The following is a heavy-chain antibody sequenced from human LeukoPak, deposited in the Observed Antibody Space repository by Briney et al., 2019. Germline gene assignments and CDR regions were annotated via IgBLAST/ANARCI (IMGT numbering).Heavy chain of an antibody. CDR2: FYYTGST. J-gene: IGHJ4*02. CDR3: AGRTAATARPFDY. D-gene: IGHD2-21*02. Sequence: PSETLSLTCSVSGVSLDSYHWSWIRQPPGKGLEWIGYFYYTGSTNYSPSFEGRVTISEDTSKNQISLRLTSVTAADTAVYYCAGRTAATARPFDYWGQGTLATVSS. CDR1: GVSLDSYH. V-gene: IGHV4-59*01.